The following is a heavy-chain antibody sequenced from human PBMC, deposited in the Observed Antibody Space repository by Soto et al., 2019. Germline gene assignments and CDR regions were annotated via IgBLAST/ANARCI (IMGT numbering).Heavy chain of an antibody. J-gene: IGHJ4*02. Sequence: SGTLSLTCTVSGGCVKISPYYWGWFPQPPGKGLEWIGNIYYNGNTFYNPSLKSRVTISIDTSKNQFSLKLSSVTAADTAVYYCARHGPLSNNWNQLDYWGQGTLVTVSS. CDR2: IYYNGNT. D-gene: IGHD1-1*01. V-gene: IGHV4-39*01. CDR3: ARHGPLSNNWNQLDY. CDR1: GGCVKISPYY.